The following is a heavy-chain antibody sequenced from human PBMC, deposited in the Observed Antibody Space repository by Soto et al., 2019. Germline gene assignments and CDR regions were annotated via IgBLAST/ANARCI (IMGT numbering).Heavy chain of an antibody. D-gene: IGHD3-16*01. CDR1: GFTFSDYY. V-gene: IGHV3-11*06. CDR2: ISSSSSYT. J-gene: IGHJ5*02. CDR3: ARDPDGGHRVGGKGGWFDP. Sequence: QVQLVESGGGLVKPGGSLRLSCAASGFTFSDYYMSWIRQAPGKGLEWVSYISSSSSYTNYADSVKGRFTISRDNAKNSMYLQMNSLRAEDPAVYYCARDPDGGHRVGGKGGWFDPWGQGTLVTVSS.